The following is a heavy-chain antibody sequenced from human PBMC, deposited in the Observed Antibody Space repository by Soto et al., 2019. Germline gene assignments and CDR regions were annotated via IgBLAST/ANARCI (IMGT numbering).Heavy chain of an antibody. V-gene: IGHV4-4*02. J-gene: IGHJ4*02. CDR1: GGSISSSNW. Sequence: PSETLSLTCAVSGGSISSSNWWSWVRQPPGKGLEWIGEIYHSGSTNYNPSLKSRVTISVDKSKNQFSLKLSSVTAADTAVYYCARVGIPAAGPSHFDYWGQGTLVTVS. CDR2: IYHSGST. D-gene: IGHD6-13*01. CDR3: ARVGIPAAGPSHFDY.